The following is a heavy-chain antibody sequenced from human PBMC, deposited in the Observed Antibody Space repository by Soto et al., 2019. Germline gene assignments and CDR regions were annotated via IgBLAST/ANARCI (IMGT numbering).Heavy chain of an antibody. Sequence: QITLKESGPTLVKPTQTLTLTCTFSGFSLSTSGVGVGWIRQPPGKALEWLALIYWDDDKRYSPSLKSRLTITKDTSKNQVVLTMTNMDPVDTATYYCAHRRGYPAAAGGGWFDPWGQGTLVTVSS. D-gene: IGHD6-13*01. V-gene: IGHV2-5*02. CDR2: IYWDDDK. CDR3: AHRRGYPAAAGGGWFDP. J-gene: IGHJ5*02. CDR1: GFSLSTSGVG.